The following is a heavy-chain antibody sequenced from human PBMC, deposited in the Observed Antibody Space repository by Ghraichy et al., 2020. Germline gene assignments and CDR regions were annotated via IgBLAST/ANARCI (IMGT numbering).Heavy chain of an antibody. CDR3: AKDRYSYGRIQVWVDY. Sequence: GGSLRLSCAASGFTFSSYGMHWVRQAPGKGLEWVAVIWYDGSNKYYADSVKGRFTISRDNSKNTLYLQMNSLRAEDTAVYYCAKDRYSYGRIQVWVDYWGQGTLVTVSS. CDR1: GFTFSSYG. V-gene: IGHV3-33*06. J-gene: IGHJ4*02. CDR2: IWYDGSNK. D-gene: IGHD5-18*01.